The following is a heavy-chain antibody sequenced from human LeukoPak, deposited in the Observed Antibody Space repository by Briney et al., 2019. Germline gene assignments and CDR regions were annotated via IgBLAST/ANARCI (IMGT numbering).Heavy chain of an antibody. Sequence: SETLSLTCTVSGGSIRGYYWSWVRQPAGEGLEWIGRIYTNGSTNYNPSLRSRVTMSLDTSKNQFSLKLTSVTAADTAVYHCARSDFWSGYRFDYWGQGTLVTVSS. CDR2: IYTNGST. D-gene: IGHD3-3*01. V-gene: IGHV4-4*07. CDR1: GGSIRGYY. CDR3: ARSDFWSGYRFDY. J-gene: IGHJ4*02.